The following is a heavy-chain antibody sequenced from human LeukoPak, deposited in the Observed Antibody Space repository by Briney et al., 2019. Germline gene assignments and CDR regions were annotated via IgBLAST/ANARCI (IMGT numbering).Heavy chain of an antibody. V-gene: IGHV4-38-2*02. CDR1: GYSFSSGYY. CDR3: ARGVRRANFDY. Sequence: PSETLSLTCTVSGYSFSSGYYWGWIRQPPGKGLEWIGSIYHSGGTYYNPSLKSRVTISVDTSKNQFSLKLSPVTAADTAVYYCARGVRRANFDYWGQGTLVTVSS. J-gene: IGHJ4*02. D-gene: IGHD2-21*01. CDR2: IYHSGGT.